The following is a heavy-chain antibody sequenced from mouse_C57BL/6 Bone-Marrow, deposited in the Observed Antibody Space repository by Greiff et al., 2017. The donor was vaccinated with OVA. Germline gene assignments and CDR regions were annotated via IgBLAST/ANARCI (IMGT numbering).Heavy chain of an antibody. CDR3: ASRGRGYFDV. J-gene: IGHJ1*03. CDR2: ISYDGSN. CDR1: GYSITSGYY. Sequence: EVKVEESGPGLVKPSQSLSLTCSVTGYSITSGYYWNWIRQFPGNKLEWMGYISYDGSNNYNPSLKNRISITRDTSKNQFFLKLNSVTTEDTATYYCASRGRGYFDVWGTGTTVTVSS. V-gene: IGHV3-6*01.